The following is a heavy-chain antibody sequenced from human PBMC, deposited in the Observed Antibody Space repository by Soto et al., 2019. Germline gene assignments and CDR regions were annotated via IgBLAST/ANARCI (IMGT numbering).Heavy chain of an antibody. CDR1: GFTFSSYA. Sequence: EVQLVESGGGLVQPGGSLRLSCAASGFTFSSYAMHWVRQAPGKGLEYVSAISSNGGSTYYANSVKGRFTISRDNSKNTLYLQMGSLRAEDMAVYYCARRRFGLYDNWFDPWGQGTLVTVSS. J-gene: IGHJ5*02. D-gene: IGHD3-10*01. CDR2: ISSNGGST. V-gene: IGHV3-64*01. CDR3: ARRRFGLYDNWFDP.